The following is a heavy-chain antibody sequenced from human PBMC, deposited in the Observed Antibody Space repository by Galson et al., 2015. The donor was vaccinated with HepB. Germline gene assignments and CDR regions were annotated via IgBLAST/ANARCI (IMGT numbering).Heavy chain of an antibody. J-gene: IGHJ5*02. CDR1: GFTFSNYG. D-gene: IGHD3-3*01. CDR2: IWYDGSNK. Sequence: SLRLSCAASGFTFSNYGMPWVRQAPGKGLEWVAGIWYDGSNKHYADSVKGRFTISRDNPKNTLYLQMDSLRAEDTALYYCARHPTAFYDFWSGYSDNWFDPWGQGTLVIVSS. CDR3: ARHPTAFYDFWSGYSDNWFDP. V-gene: IGHV3-33*01.